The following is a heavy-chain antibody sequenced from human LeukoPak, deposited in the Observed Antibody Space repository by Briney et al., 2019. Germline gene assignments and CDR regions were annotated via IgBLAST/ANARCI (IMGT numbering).Heavy chain of an antibody. Sequence: GGSLRLSCAASGFTFSSYNMNWVRQAPGKGLEWVSYISDSSTTIYYADSVKGRFTISRDNAKNSLYLQMNSLRAEDTAVYYCARGDFWSGYYPKPVDYWGQGTLVTVSS. CDR2: ISDSSTTI. V-gene: IGHV3-48*01. CDR3: ARGDFWSGYYPKPVDY. D-gene: IGHD3-3*01. CDR1: GFTFSSYN. J-gene: IGHJ4*02.